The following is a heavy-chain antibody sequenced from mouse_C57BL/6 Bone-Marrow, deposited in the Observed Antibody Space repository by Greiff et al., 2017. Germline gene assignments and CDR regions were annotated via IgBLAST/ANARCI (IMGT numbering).Heavy chain of an antibody. CDR1: GYSITSDY. CDR2: ISYSGST. J-gene: IGHJ1*03. Sequence: EVQLVESGPGLAKPSQTLSLTCSVTGYSITSDYWNWIRKFPGNKLEYMGYISYSGSTYYNPSLKSRISITRDTSKNQYYLQLNSVTTEDTATYYCASGDGYYGWYFDVWGTGTTVTVSS. CDR3: ASGDGYYGWYFDV. V-gene: IGHV3-8*01. D-gene: IGHD2-3*01.